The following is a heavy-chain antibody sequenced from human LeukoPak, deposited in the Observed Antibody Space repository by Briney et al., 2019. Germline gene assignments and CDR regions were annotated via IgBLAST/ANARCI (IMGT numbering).Heavy chain of an antibody. V-gene: IGHV3-9*01. CDR3: AKDYYGSGSYQSRASYYYYYYGMDV. Sequence: GGSLRLSCAASGFTFDDYAMHWVRQAPGKGLEWVSGISWNSGSIGYADSVKGRFTISRDNAMNSLYLQMNSLRAEDTALYYCAKDYYGSGSYQSRASYYYYYYGMDVWGQGTTVTVSS. CDR2: ISWNSGSI. J-gene: IGHJ6*02. D-gene: IGHD3-10*01. CDR1: GFTFDDYA.